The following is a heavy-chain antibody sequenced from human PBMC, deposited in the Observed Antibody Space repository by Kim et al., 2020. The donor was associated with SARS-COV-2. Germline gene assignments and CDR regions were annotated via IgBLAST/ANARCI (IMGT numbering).Heavy chain of an antibody. CDR1: GYSFTSYW. V-gene: IGHV5-51*01. D-gene: IGHD6-13*01. CDR2: IYPGDSDT. Sequence: GESLKISCKGSGYSFTSYWIGWVRQMPGKGLEWMGIIYPGDSDTRYSPSFQGQVTISADKSISTAYLQWSSLKASDTAMYYCARHRYSSSWPYYYYGMDFWCQGTTVTVSS. CDR3: ARHRYSSSWPYYYYGMDF. J-gene: IGHJ6*02.